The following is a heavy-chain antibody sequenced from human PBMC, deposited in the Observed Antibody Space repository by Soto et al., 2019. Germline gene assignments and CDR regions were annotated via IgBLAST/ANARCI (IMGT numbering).Heavy chain of an antibody. CDR3: ARDRGRGYSYYFDP. D-gene: IGHD5-18*01. J-gene: IGHJ5*02. V-gene: IGHV4-59*01. CDR2: IYYSGST. CDR1: GGSISSYY. Sequence: QVQLQESGPGLVKPSETLSLTCTVSGGSISSYYWSWIRQPPGKGLEWIGYIYYSGSTNYNPSLKRRVTLSVDPSKNQFSLKLSSVTAADTAVYYCARDRGRGYSYYFDPWGQGTLVTVSS.